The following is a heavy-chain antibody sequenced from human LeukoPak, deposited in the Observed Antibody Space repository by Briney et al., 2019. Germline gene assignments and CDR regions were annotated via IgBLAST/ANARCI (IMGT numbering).Heavy chain of an antibody. CDR1: GFTFSSYA. CDR2: ISGSGGST. V-gene: IGHV3-23*01. Sequence: PGGSLRVSCAASGFTFSSYAMSWVRQAPGNGLEWVSAISGSGGSTYYADSVKGRFTISRDNSKNTLYLQMNSLRAEDTAVYYCAKDWDGPVDYWGQGTLVTVSS. CDR3: AKDWDGPVDY. J-gene: IGHJ4*02. D-gene: IGHD1-14*01.